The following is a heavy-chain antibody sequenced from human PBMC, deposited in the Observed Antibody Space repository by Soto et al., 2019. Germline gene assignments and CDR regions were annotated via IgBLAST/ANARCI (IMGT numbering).Heavy chain of an antibody. Sequence: ASETLSLTCTVSGGSISSGGYYWSWIRQHPGKGLEWIGYIYYSGSTYYNPSLKSRVTISVDTSKNQFSLKLSSVTAADTAVYYCARNYYDSSGYRNWGQGTLVTVSS. D-gene: IGHD3-22*01. CDR1: GGSISSGGYY. CDR2: IYYSGST. CDR3: ARNYYDSSGYRN. V-gene: IGHV4-31*03. J-gene: IGHJ4*02.